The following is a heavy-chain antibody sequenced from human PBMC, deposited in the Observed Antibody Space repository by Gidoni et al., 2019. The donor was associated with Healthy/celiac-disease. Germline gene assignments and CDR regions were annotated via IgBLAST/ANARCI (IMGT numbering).Heavy chain of an antibody. J-gene: IGHJ4*02. CDR2: IKSKTDGGTT. CDR3: TTDLTDSSSSDDY. D-gene: IGHD6-6*01. V-gene: IGHV3-15*01. Sequence: EVQLVESGGGLVKPGGSLRLSRAASGFPFGNAWMSWVRQDPGKGPEWFGRIKSKTDGGTTDYAAPVKGRFTISRDDSKNTLYLQMNSLKTEDTAVYYCTTDLTDSSSSDDYWGQGTLVTVSS. CDR1: GFPFGNAW.